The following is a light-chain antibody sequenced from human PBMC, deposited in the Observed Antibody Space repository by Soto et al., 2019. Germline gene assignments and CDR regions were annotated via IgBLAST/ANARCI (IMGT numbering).Light chain of an antibody. CDR1: QSISSW. V-gene: IGKV1-5*01. CDR3: QHRET. J-gene: IGKJ1*01. Sequence: DIQMTQSPSTLSASVGDRVTITCRASQSISSWLAWYQQKPGKAPKLLIYDASSLESGVPSRFSGSGSGTEFTLTIRSLQPDDFATYYCQHRETFGQGTKVEIK. CDR2: DAS.